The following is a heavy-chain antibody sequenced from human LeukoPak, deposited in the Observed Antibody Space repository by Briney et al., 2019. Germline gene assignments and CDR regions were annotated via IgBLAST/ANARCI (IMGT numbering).Heavy chain of an antibody. Sequence: ASVKVSCKASGGTFSSYAISWVRQAPGQGLEWMGGIIPIFGTANYAQKFQGRVTITADESTSTAYMELSSLRSEDTAVYYCARDPVRGWLMDVWGQGTTVTVSS. D-gene: IGHD6-19*01. CDR1: GGTFSSYA. V-gene: IGHV1-69*01. J-gene: IGHJ6*02. CDR2: IIPIFGTA. CDR3: ARDPVRGWLMDV.